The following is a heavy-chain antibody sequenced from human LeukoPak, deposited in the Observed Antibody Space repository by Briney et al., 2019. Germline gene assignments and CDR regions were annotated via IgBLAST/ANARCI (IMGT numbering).Heavy chain of an antibody. CDR3: ARVRADVITIFGVVSRGDNWFDP. CDR2: INPNSGGT. D-gene: IGHD3-3*01. Sequence: ASVKVSCKASGYTFTGYYMHWVRQAPGQGLEWMGWINPNSGGTNYAQKFQGRVTMTRDTSISTAYMELRSLRSDDTAVYYCARVRADVITIFGVVSRGDNWFDPWGQGTLVTVSS. CDR1: GYTFTGYY. J-gene: IGHJ5*02. V-gene: IGHV1-2*02.